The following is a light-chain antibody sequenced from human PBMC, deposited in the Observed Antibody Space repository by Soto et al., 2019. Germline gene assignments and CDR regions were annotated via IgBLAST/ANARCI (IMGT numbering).Light chain of an antibody. Sequence: EVVLTQSPATLSLSPGERATLSCRASQSVSNYLAWYQQKPGQAPRLLIYDASNRATGIPVRFSGSGSGTDFTLTISSLEPEDFALYYCQQRTNWIFTFGPGTRVDVK. CDR2: DAS. J-gene: IGKJ3*01. CDR3: QQRTNWIFT. V-gene: IGKV3-11*01. CDR1: QSVSNY.